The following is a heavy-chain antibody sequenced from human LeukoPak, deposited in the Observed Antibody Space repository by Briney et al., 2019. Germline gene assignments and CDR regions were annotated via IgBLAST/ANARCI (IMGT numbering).Heavy chain of an antibody. CDR1: GGSFSDYY. CDR3: VRRYGGYPDY. Sequence: SETLSLTCAVYGGSFSDYYWSWIRQPPEKGLEWIGEINHSGTTNYNPSLKSRVTISVDTSNNQFSLKLSSVTAADTAVYYCVRRYGGYPDYWGQGTLVTVSS. V-gene: IGHV4-34*01. J-gene: IGHJ4*02. D-gene: IGHD5-12*01. CDR2: INHSGTT.